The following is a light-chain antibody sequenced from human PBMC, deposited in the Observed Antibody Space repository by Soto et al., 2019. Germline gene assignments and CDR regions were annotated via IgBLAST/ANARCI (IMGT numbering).Light chain of an antibody. J-gene: IGKJ2*02. CDR1: QSISNW. CDR2: DVS. CDR3: QQYDTYSRT. V-gene: IGKV1-5*01. Sequence: DIQMTQSPSTLSASVGDRVTITCRASQSISNWLAWYQHKPGKAPQLLIYDVSILASGVSSRFSGSGSGTEFTRTISSLQPDDFATFYCQQYDTYSRTFGKGPKLEIK.